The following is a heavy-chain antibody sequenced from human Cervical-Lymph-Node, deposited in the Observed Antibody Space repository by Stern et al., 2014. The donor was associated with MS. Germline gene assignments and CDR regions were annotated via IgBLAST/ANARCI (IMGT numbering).Heavy chain of an antibody. CDR2: ISYNSGSI. V-gene: IGHV3-9*01. D-gene: IGHD3-3*01. Sequence: EVQLVESGGGLVQPGRSLRLSCAASGFTFDDYAMHWVRQAPGKGLEWVSGISYNSGSIDYADSVKGRFTISRDNAKNSLYLQMNSLRVEDTAFYYCAKETIFGVVPGYYGMDVWGQGTTVTVSS. J-gene: IGHJ6*02. CDR3: AKETIFGVVPGYYGMDV. CDR1: GFTFDDYA.